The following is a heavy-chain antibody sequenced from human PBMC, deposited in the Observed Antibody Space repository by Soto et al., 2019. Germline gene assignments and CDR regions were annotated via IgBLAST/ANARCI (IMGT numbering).Heavy chain of an antibody. CDR3: ARANDIVVVPAAMALDY. CDR1: GGTFSSYT. D-gene: IGHD2-2*01. J-gene: IGHJ4*02. CDR2: IIPILGIA. Sequence: QVQLVQSGAEVKKPGSSVKVSCKASGGTFSSYTISWVRQAPGQGLEWMGRIIPILGIANYAQKFQGRVTITADKSTRTAYMELSSLRSEDTAVYYCARANDIVVVPAAMALDYWGQGTLVTVSS. V-gene: IGHV1-69*02.